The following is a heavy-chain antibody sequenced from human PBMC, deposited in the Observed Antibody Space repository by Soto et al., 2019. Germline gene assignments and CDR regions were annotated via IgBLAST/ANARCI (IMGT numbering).Heavy chain of an antibody. V-gene: IGHV3-30-3*01. CDR1: GFTYSSYA. J-gene: IGHJ5*02. CDR2: ISYVGSNK. CDR3: VRDSGDSYGRTRWFDP. D-gene: IGHD5-18*01. Sequence: QVQLVQSGGGVVQPGRSLRLSCAASGFTYSSYAMHWVRQAPGKGLEWVAVISYVGSNKYYADSVLGRFTISRDNSRHTLYLQMNSLRAEDTAVYYCVRDSGDSYGRTRWFDPWGQGTLVTVSS.